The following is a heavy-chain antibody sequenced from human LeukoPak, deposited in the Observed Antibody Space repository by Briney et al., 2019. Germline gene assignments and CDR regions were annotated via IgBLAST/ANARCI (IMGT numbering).Heavy chain of an antibody. CDR3: ASHNTGSSNAFDI. J-gene: IGHJ3*02. D-gene: IGHD1-14*01. CDR1: GGSISSSNW. Sequence: PSETLSLTCAVSGGSISSSNWWSWVRQPPGKGLEWIGEIYHSGSTNYNPSLKSRVTISVDKSKNQFSQKLSSVTAADTAVYYCASHNTGSSNAFDIWGQGTMVTVSS. CDR2: IYHSGST. V-gene: IGHV4-4*02.